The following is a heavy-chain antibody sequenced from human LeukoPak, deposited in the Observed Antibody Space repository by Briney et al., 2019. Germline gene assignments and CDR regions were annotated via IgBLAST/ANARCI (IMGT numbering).Heavy chain of an antibody. CDR3: AKPGVGPTPLLTPHDY. Sequence: GGSLRLSCAASGFTFSSYAMSWVRQAPGKGLGWVSSISSTGGNTYYADSVKGRFTISRDNSKNTLYLQMNSLRAEDTAVYYCAKPGVGPTPLLTPHDYWGQGTLVTVSS. CDR2: ISSTGGNT. D-gene: IGHD1-26*01. J-gene: IGHJ4*02. CDR1: GFTFSSYA. V-gene: IGHV3-23*01.